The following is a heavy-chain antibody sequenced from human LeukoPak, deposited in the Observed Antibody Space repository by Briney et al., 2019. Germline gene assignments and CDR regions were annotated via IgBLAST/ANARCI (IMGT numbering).Heavy chain of an antibody. CDR3: VFGRLGVVPTHFNY. CDR1: GFMFARYS. CDR2: ITGSGADT. D-gene: IGHD3-3*01. V-gene: IGHV3-23*01. J-gene: IGHJ4*02. Sequence: GGSLRLSCAASGFMFARYSMSWVRQAPGKGLKWVLGITGSGADTDYSDSVKGRFSASRDNSKNMLYLHMNSLRAEDTAIYYCVFGRLGVVPTHFNYWGRGTLVTVSS.